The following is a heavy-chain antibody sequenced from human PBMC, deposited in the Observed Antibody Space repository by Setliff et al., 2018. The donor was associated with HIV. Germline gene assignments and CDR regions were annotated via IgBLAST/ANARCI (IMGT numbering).Heavy chain of an antibody. J-gene: IGHJ6*03. CDR3: ARIPCSGGNCYRPPNHYHMDV. Sequence: ASVKVSCKASGYTFTDYFMHWVRQAPGQGLEWMGWISPNNGDTNIPQTFQGRVTMTRDTSISTAYMELRGLTTDDAAVYYCARIPCSGGNCYRPPNHYHMDVWGQGTTVTVSS. D-gene: IGHD2-15*01. CDR2: ISPNNGDT. V-gene: IGHV1-2*02. CDR1: GYTFTDYF.